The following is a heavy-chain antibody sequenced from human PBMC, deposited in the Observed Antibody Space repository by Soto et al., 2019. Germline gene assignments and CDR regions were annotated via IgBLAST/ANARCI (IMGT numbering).Heavy chain of an antibody. J-gene: IGHJ1*01. D-gene: IGHD6-19*01. CDR2: INAGNGNT. V-gene: IGHV1-3*01. CDR3: ARAPNPDPSSSGYYPRTQYFQH. Sequence: QVQLVQSGAEVKKPGASVKVSCKASGYTFTSYAMHWVRQAPGQRLEWMGWINAGNGNTKYSQKFQGRVTITRDTSASTAYMELSSLRSEDTAVYYCARAPNPDPSSSGYYPRTQYFQHWGQGTLVTVSS. CDR1: GYTFTSYA.